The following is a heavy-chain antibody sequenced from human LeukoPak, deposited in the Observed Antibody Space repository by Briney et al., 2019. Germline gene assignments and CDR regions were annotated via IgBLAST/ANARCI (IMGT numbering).Heavy chain of an antibody. CDR1: GFTFSSYD. CDR2: INKSGGGT. D-gene: IGHD6-19*01. Sequence: GGSLRLSCAASGFTFSSYDMSWVRQAPGNGLEWVSGINKSGGGTYYADSVKGRFTMSRDNSKNTLFLQMNSLRAEDTAVYYCAKVTWSSSGGDYWGQGTLVTVSS. CDR3: AKVTWSSSGGDY. J-gene: IGHJ4*02. V-gene: IGHV3-23*01.